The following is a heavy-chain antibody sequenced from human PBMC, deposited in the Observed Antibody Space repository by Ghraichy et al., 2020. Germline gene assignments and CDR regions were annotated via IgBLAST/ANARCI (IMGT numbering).Heavy chain of an antibody. CDR3: YVETIIDY. CDR2: IKSKTDGGTT. J-gene: IGHJ4*02. Sequence: LSLTCAASGFTFNDAWMSWVRQAPGKGLEWVGRIKSKTDGGTTDYAAPVKGRFTISRDDSKNTLYLQMNSLKTEDTAMYYCYVETIIDYWGQGTLVTVSS. D-gene: IGHD5-12*01. V-gene: IGHV3-15*01. CDR1: GFTFNDAW.